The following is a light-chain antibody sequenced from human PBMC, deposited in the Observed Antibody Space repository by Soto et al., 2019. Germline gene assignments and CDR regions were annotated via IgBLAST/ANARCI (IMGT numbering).Light chain of an antibody. CDR2: GAS. CDR1: QSVSSR. CDR3: QHYVERSPIT. Sequence: EIVLTQSPGTLSLSPGERATPSCRASQSVSSRLAWYQQKPGQAPRLLISGASSRATGIPDRFSGSGSGTDFTLTISRLEPEDFALYYCQHYVERSPITFGQGTRLEIK. V-gene: IGKV3-20*01. J-gene: IGKJ5*01.